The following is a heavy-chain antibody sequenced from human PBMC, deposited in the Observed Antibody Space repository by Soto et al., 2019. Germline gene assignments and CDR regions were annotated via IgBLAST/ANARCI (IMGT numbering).Heavy chain of an antibody. D-gene: IGHD6-13*01. V-gene: IGHV3-23*01. J-gene: IGHJ4*02. CDR3: AKSFSSNWYDYFDY. CDR2: ISGSGGST. Sequence: PGGSLRLSCAASGFTFSDYAMSWFRQAPGKGLEWVSAISGSGGSTYYADSVKGRFTISRDKSKNTLYLHMNSLRAEDTALYYCAKSFSSNWYDYFDYWGQGSLVTVSS. CDR1: GFTFSDYA.